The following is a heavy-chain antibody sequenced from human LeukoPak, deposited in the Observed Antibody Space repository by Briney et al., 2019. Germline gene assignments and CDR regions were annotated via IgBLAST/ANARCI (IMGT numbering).Heavy chain of an antibody. V-gene: IGHV3-20*04. D-gene: IGHD3-22*01. CDR3: ARKGYYYDSSGYYLPFDY. J-gene: IGHJ4*02. CDR1: GFSFDDYG. Sequence: GGSLRLSRAASGFSFDDYGMSWVRQAPGKGLEWVSGINWNGGSTGYADSVKGRFTISRDNAKNSLYLQMNSLRAEDTALYYCARKGYYYDSSGYYLPFDYWGQGTLVTVSS. CDR2: INWNGGST.